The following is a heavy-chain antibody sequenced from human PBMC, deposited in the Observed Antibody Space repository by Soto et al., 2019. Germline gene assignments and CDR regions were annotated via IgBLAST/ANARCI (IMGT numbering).Heavy chain of an antibody. CDR1: GFTFSSYW. CDR2: ISTDASST. V-gene: IGHV3-74*01. Sequence: EVQLVESGGGLVQPGGSLRLSCAASGFTFSSYWMHWVRQAPGKGLVWVSSISTDASSTSYADPVKGRFTISRDNAKNTLYLQMNSVRADDTAVYYCARLPNKSPHNWGQGTLVIVSP. CDR3: ARLPNKSPHN. J-gene: IGHJ1*01.